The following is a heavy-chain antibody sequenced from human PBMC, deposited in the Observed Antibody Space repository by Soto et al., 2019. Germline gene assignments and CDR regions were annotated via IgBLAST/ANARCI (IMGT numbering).Heavy chain of an antibody. CDR3: ARTRNLEV. CDR2: INHSGST. Sequence: QVQLQQWGAGLLKPSETLSLTCAVYGGSLSGYYGNWIRQSPGKGLEWIGEINHSGSTNYNPSLKRRVTISIDTSKNQFSLKLSSVTAADTAVYYCARTRNLEVWGQGTRVIVSS. D-gene: IGHD1-1*01. J-gene: IGHJ6*02. CDR1: GGSLSGYY. V-gene: IGHV4-34*01.